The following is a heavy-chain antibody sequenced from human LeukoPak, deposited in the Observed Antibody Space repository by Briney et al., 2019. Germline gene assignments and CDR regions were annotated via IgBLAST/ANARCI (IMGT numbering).Heavy chain of an antibody. CDR3: AKGSGINHYHWIDP. J-gene: IGHJ5*02. Sequence: GGSLRLSCAASGFTFTNSWMTWVRQAPGKGLEWVSGISGGGGSTYYADSVKGRFTISRDNSKNTLYLQMDSLRAEDTALYYCAKGSGINHYHWIDPWGQGTLVTVSS. V-gene: IGHV3-23*01. D-gene: IGHD1-14*01. CDR1: GFTFTNSW. CDR2: ISGGGGST.